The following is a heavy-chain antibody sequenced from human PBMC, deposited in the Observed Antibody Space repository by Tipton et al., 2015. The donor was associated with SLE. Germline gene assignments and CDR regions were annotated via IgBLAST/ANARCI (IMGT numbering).Heavy chain of an antibody. D-gene: IGHD3-16*02. CDR2: IYHSGST. CDR3: ARAVMIAFGGVIVIFDVDF. J-gene: IGHJ4*02. V-gene: IGHV4-30-2*01. CDR1: GGSISSGGYS. Sequence: TLSLTCAVSGGSISSGGYSWSWIRQPPGKGLEWIGYIYHSGSTYYNPSLKSRVTISVDRSKNQFSLKLSSVTAADTAVYYCARAVMIAFGGVIVIFDVDFWGQGTLVTVSS.